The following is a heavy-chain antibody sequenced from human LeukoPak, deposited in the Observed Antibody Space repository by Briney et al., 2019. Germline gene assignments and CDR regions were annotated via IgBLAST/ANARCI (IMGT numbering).Heavy chain of an antibody. Sequence: GGSLRLSCAASGFTFSSYAMSWVRQAPGKGLEWVSGISGSGGSTYYADSVKGRFTISRDNSKNTLYLQINSLRAEDTAVYYCAKDNGFFFAYWGQGTLVTVSS. CDR2: ISGSGGST. J-gene: IGHJ4*02. CDR3: AKDNGFFFAY. D-gene: IGHD3-3*01. V-gene: IGHV3-23*01. CDR1: GFTFSSYA.